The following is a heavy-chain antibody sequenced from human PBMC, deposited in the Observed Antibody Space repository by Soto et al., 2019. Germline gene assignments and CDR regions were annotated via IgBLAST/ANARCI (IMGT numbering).Heavy chain of an antibody. CDR2: FDPEDGET. CDR1: GYTLTELS. CDR3: ATLHYYGSGTDYYYYGMDV. Sequence: QVQRVQSGAEVKKPGASVKVSCKVSGYTLTELSMHWVRQAPGKGLEWMGGFDPEDGETIYAQKFQGRVTMTEDTSTDTAYMELSSLRSEDTAVYYCATLHYYGSGTDYYYYGMDVWGQGTTVTVSS. V-gene: IGHV1-24*01. D-gene: IGHD3-10*01. J-gene: IGHJ6*02.